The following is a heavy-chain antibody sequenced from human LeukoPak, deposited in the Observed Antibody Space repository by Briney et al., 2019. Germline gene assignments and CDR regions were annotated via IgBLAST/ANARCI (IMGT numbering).Heavy chain of an antibody. D-gene: IGHD3-22*01. V-gene: IGHV3-30-3*01. CDR3: ARDLMIPYDSSGYYDGADY. Sequence: PGGSLRLSCAASGFTFSSYAMSWVRQAPGKGLEWVAVISYDGSNKYYADSVKGRFTISRDNSKNTLYLQMNSLRAEDTAVYYCARDLMIPYDSSGYYDGADYWGQGTLVTVSS. J-gene: IGHJ4*02. CDR1: GFTFSSYA. CDR2: ISYDGSNK.